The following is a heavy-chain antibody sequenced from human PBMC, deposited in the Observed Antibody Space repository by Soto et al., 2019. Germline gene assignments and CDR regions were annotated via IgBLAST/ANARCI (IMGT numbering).Heavy chain of an antibody. CDR2: ISAYNGNT. V-gene: IGHV1-18*01. CDR3: ARFDYGDYVGAFDI. CDR1: GYTFTSYG. J-gene: IGHJ3*02. Sequence: ASVKFSCKASGYTFTSYGISWVRQAPGQVLECMVWISAYNGNTNYXXKLQGRVXXTTDTSTSTAXMELRXLRSDDTDVXYCARFDYGDYVGAFDIWRQGTMVTVS. D-gene: IGHD4-17*01.